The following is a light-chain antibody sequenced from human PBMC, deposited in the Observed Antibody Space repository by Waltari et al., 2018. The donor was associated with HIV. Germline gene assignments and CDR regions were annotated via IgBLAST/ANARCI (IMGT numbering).Light chain of an antibody. CDR1: SSDDGGYNY. Sequence: QSALTQPASVSGSPGQSITIPCTGTSSDDGGYNYVSWYQQHPGRAPKLMIYEVSNRPSGISNRFSRSKSGNTASLTISRLQAEDDADYYCSSYTSSMPVGVFGGGTKLTVL. CDR3: SSYTSSMPVGV. J-gene: IGLJ2*01. CDR2: EVS. V-gene: IGLV2-14*01.